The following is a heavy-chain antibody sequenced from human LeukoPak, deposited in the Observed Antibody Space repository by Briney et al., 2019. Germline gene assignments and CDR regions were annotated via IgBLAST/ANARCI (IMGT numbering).Heavy chain of an antibody. CDR2: MNPNSGNT. J-gene: IGHJ6*02. CDR3: ARGLFSYYYDSGSPPADV. D-gene: IGHD3-10*01. CDR1: GYTFTSYD. Sequence: ASVKVSCKASGYTFTSYDINWVRQATGQGLEWMGWMNPNSGNTGYAQKFQGRVTMTRNTSISTAYMELSSLRSEDTAVYYCARGLFSYYYDSGSPPADVWGQGTTVTVSS. V-gene: IGHV1-8*01.